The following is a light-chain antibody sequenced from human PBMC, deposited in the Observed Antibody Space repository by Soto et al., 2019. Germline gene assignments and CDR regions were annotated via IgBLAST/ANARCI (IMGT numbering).Light chain of an antibody. Sequence: EIVVTQSPATLSLSPGERATLSCRASQTISTYLAWYQQKPGQAPSLLIYDASNRATGIPARFSGSGSGTDFTLTISSLEPEDFAIYYCQQRSNWPLTFGGGTKVDIK. V-gene: IGKV3-11*01. CDR2: DAS. CDR1: QTISTY. J-gene: IGKJ4*01. CDR3: QQRSNWPLT.